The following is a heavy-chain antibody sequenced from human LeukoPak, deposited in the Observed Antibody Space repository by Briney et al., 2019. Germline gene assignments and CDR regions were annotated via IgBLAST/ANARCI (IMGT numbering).Heavy chain of an antibody. CDR1: GFTFSSYG. CDR2: TSGSGAKT. J-gene: IGHJ3*02. Sequence: GGSLRLSCAASGFTFSSYGMSWVRQAPGKGLGWVSATSGSGAKTFYADSVKGRFTISRDNSRNTLYLQMNSVRAEDTALYYCAKDQGAYAFDIWGQGTLVTVSS. CDR3: AKDQGAYAFDI. D-gene: IGHD3-16*01. V-gene: IGHV3-23*01.